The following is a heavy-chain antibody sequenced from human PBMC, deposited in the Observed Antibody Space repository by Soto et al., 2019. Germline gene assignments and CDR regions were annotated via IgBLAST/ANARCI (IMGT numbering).Heavy chain of an antibody. CDR1: GYTFTSYY. V-gene: IGHV1-46*01. Sequence: ASVKVSCKASGYTFTSYYIHWVRQAPGQGLEWMGIISPSDGSTSYAQKFQGRVTMTRDTSTSTVYMELRSLSPDDTAVYYCAGKYSGQWPRPQQDNWFDPWGQGTLVTVSS. J-gene: IGHJ5*02. CDR2: ISPSDGST. D-gene: IGHD6-19*01. CDR3: AGKYSGQWPRPQQDNWFDP.